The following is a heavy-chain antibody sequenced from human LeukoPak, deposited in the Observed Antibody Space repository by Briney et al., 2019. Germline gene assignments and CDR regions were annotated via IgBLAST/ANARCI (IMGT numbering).Heavy chain of an antibody. V-gene: IGHV4-61*08. CDR1: GGSISSGGYY. Sequence: SETLSLTCTVSGGSISSGGYYWSWIRQPPRKGLEWIGYISYSGSTNYNSSLKSRVTISVDTSKNQFSLNLNSVTAADTAVYYCARTIRGYSYGPFDYWGQGTLVTVSS. CDR3: ARTIRGYSYGPFDY. J-gene: IGHJ4*02. CDR2: ISYSGST. D-gene: IGHD5-18*01.